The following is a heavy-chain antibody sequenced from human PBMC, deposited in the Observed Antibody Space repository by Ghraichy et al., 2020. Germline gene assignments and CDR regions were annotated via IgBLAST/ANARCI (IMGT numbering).Heavy chain of an antibody. J-gene: IGHJ5*02. Sequence: SVKVSCKASGGTFSSYTISWVRQAPGQGLEWMGRIIPILGIANYAQKFQGRVTITADKSTSTAYMELSSLRSEDTAVYYCARGTGVPNRGDWFDPWGQGTLVTVSS. CDR2: IIPILGIA. D-gene: IGHD3-10*01. CDR3: ARGTGVPNRGDWFDP. V-gene: IGHV1-69*02. CDR1: GGTFSSYT.